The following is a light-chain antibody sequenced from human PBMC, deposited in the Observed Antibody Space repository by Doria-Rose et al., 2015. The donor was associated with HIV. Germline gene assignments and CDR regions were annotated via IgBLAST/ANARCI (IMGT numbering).Light chain of an antibody. Sequence: DIRLTQSPSSLSASVGDRVTITCRASQGISNYLAWYQQKPGKVPKLLIYGASTLQSGVPSRFSGSGSGTDFTLTISSLQPEDVATYYCQKYNSAPVPVGPGTKVNSK. CDR1: QGISNY. V-gene: IGKV1-27*01. CDR2: GAS. CDR3: QKYNSAPVP. J-gene: IGKJ3*01.